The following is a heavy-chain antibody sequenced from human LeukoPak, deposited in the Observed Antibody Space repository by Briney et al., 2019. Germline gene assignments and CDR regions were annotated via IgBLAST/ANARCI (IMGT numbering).Heavy chain of an antibody. CDR2: IIPIFGTA. CDR1: GGTFSSYA. J-gene: IGHJ6*03. Sequence: GASVKVSCKASGGTFSSYAISWVRQAPGQGLEWMGGIIPIFGTANYAQKFQGRVTITADESTSTAYMELSSLRSEDTAVYYCARFDMVRGATLGYYYYYMDVWGKGTTVTISS. V-gene: IGHV1-69*13. D-gene: IGHD3-10*01. CDR3: ARFDMVRGATLGYYYYYMDV.